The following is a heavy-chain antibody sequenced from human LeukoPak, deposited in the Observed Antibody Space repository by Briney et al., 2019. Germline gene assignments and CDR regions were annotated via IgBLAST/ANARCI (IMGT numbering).Heavy chain of an antibody. CDR1: GGSFSGYY. D-gene: IGHD6-19*01. V-gene: IGHV4-34*01. CDR3: ARYRIAVAGTGDY. J-gene: IGHJ4*02. Sequence: PSGTLSLTCAVYGGSFSGYYWSWIRQPPGKGLEWIGEINHSGSTNYNPSLKSRVTISVDTSKNQFSLKLSSVTAADTAVYYCARYRIAVAGTGDYWGQGTLVTVSS. CDR2: INHSGST.